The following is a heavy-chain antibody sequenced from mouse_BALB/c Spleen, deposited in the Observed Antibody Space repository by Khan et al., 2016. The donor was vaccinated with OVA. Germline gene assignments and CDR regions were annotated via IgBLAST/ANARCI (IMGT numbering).Heavy chain of an antibody. CDR2: ISYSGRT. V-gene: IGHV3-2*02. D-gene: IGHD3-3*01. CDR1: GYSITSDYA. CDR3: VRGRAY. Sequence: EVQLQESGPGLVKPSLSLSLTCTVTGYSITSDYAWNWIRQFPGHKLEWMGYISYSGRTSYTPSLKSRISITRDTSKNQFFLQLNSVTTKDTATYFCVRGRAYWGQGTLVTVSA. J-gene: IGHJ3*01.